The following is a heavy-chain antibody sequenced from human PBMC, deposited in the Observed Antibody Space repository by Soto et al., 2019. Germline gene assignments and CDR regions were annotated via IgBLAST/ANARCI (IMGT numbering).Heavy chain of an antibody. V-gene: IGHV4-34*01. CDR1: GGSFSGYY. D-gene: IGHD2-15*01. Sequence: SETLSLTCAVYGGSFSGYYWSWIRQPPGKGLEWIGEINHSGSTNYNPSLKSRVTLSVDTSKNQFSLKLSSVTAADTAVYYCARGYCSGSSCDAFDIWGQGTMVTVSS. J-gene: IGHJ3*02. CDR3: ARGYCSGSSCDAFDI. CDR2: INHSGST.